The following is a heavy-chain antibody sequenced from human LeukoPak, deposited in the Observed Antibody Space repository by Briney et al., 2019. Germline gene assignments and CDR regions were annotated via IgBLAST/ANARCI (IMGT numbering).Heavy chain of an antibody. D-gene: IGHD6-6*01. J-gene: IGHJ5*02. CDR2: INHSGST. V-gene: IGHV4-34*01. Sequence: PSETLSLTCAVYGGCFSGYYWSWIRQPPGKGLEWIGEINHSGSTNYNPSLKSRVTISVDTSKNQFSLKLSSVTAADTAVYYCARDPPPLGPRGFDPWGQGTLVTVSS. CDR3: ARDPPPLGPRGFDP. CDR1: GGCFSGYY.